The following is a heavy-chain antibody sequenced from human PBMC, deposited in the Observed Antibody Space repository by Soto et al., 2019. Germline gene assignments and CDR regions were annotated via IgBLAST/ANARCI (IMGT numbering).Heavy chain of an antibody. Sequence: PGGSLRLSCAASGFTFSSYGMHWVRQAPGKGLEWVAVISYDGSNKYYADSVKGRFTISRDNSKNTVFLQMNSLKAEDTALYYCVKDPILYDSRPGGASHIWGQGTMVTV. CDR1: GFTFSSYG. J-gene: IGHJ3*02. D-gene: IGHD3-22*01. V-gene: IGHV3-30*18. CDR2: ISYDGSNK. CDR3: VKDPILYDSRPGGASHI.